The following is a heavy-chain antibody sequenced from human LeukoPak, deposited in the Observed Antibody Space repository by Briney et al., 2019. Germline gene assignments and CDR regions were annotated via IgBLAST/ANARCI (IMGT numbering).Heavy chain of an antibody. J-gene: IGHJ4*02. CDR2: ISSSGSTI. V-gene: IGHV3-11*01. Sequence: PGGSLRLSCAASGFTFSDYYMSWIRQAPGKGLEWVSYISSSGSTIYYADSVKGRFTISRDNAKNSPYLQMNSLRAEDTAVYYCARGGWFGELWEAFDYWGQGTLVTVSS. D-gene: IGHD3-10*01. CDR1: GFTFSDYY. CDR3: ARGGWFGELWEAFDY.